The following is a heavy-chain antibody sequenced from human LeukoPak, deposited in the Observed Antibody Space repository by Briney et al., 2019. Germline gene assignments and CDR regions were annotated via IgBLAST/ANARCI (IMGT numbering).Heavy chain of an antibody. V-gene: IGHV3-21*01. J-gene: IGHJ4*02. CDR3: ASQGSGYDSPIDH. CDR1: GFTLSSYS. CDR2: ISSSSSYI. D-gene: IGHD5-12*01. Sequence: GGSLRLSCAASGFTLSSYSMNWVRQAPGKGLEWVSSISSSSSYIYYADSVKGRFTISRDNAGNSLYLQMNSLRAEDTAVYYCASQGSGYDSPIDHWGQGTLVTVSS.